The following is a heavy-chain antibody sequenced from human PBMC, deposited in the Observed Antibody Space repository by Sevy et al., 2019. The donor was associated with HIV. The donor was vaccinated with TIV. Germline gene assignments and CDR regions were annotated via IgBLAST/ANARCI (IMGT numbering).Heavy chain of an antibody. CDR3: ARDQYYDIGTGLYAMDV. J-gene: IGHJ6*02. V-gene: IGHV4-61*01. D-gene: IGHD3-9*01. CDR2: VYYFGST. CDR1: GASVSAANDY. Sequence: SESLSLTCSVSGASVSAANDYWSWIRQPPGKGLEWIGNVYYFGSTNYNPSLKSRVTISLDTSKKQFSLKLSSVTAADTAVYYCARDQYYDIGTGLYAMDVWGQGTTVTVSS.